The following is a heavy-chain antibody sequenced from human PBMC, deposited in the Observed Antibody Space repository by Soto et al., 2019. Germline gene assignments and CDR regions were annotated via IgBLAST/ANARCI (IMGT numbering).Heavy chain of an antibody. CDR1: GFTFSSYG. Sequence: PGGSLRLSCAASGFTFSSYGMHWVRQAPGKGLEWVAVIWYDGSNKYYADSVKGRFTISRDNSKNTLYLQMNSLRAEDTAVYYCARDRGVVVTGHGLWFDPWGQGTLVTVSS. CDR3: ARDRGVVVTGHGLWFDP. V-gene: IGHV3-33*01. J-gene: IGHJ5*02. CDR2: IWYDGSNK. D-gene: IGHD2-21*02.